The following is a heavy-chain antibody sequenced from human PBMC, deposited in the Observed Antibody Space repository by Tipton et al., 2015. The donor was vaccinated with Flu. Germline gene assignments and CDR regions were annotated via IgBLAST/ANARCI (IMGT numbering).Heavy chain of an antibody. V-gene: IGHV4-38-2*02. CDR2: IYHSGST. Sequence: TLSLTCSVSGGSIASGHYFWSWIRQPPGKGLEWIGSIYHSGSTYYNQSLKSRVTISVDTSKNQFSLKLSSVTAADTAVYYCARGPEQWLVNPHYFDYWGQGTLVTVSS. J-gene: IGHJ4*02. D-gene: IGHD6-19*01. CDR3: ARGPEQWLVNPHYFDY. CDR1: GGSIASGHY.